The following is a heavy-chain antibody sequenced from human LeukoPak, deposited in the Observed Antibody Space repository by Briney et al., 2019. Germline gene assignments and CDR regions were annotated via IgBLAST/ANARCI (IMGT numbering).Heavy chain of an antibody. V-gene: IGHV3-30*02. CDR3: AKRANWNDGTFDY. D-gene: IGHD1-1*01. CDR1: GFTFSSYE. J-gene: IGHJ4*02. Sequence: GGSLRLSCAASGFTFSSYEMNWVRQAPGKGLEWVAFMQYDGINKYYADSVKGRFTISRDNSKNTHYLQMNSLRAEDTAVYYCAKRANWNDGTFDYWGQGTLVTVSS. CDR2: MQYDGINK.